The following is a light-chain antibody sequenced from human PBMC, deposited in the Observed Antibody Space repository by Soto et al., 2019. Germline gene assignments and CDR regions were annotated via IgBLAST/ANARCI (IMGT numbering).Light chain of an antibody. J-gene: IGKJ2*01. CDR2: AAS. CDR1: QTISTY. CDR3: QQSHGIPYT. Sequence: DIQMTQSPSSLSASVGDRVTITCRASQTISTYLNWYQQNPGKAPKLLIYAASTLPSGVPSRFSRSASGTDFTLTISSLQPEDVATYYCQQSHGIPYTFGQGTKLEIK. V-gene: IGKV1-39*01.